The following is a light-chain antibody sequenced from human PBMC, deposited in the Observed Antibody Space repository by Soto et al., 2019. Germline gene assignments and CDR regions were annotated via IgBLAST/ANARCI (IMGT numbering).Light chain of an antibody. CDR2: LGS. CDR1: QSLLNSNGNNY. V-gene: IGKV2-28*01. CDR3: MQALRNPWT. Sequence: DIVMTQFPLSLPVTPGEPASISCTSSQSLLNSNGNNYLAWYLQKPGQSPQLLIHLGSKRAPGVPDRFSASGSGTSFTLKISRVEAEDVGVYYCMQALRNPWTFGQGTKVEIK. J-gene: IGKJ1*01.